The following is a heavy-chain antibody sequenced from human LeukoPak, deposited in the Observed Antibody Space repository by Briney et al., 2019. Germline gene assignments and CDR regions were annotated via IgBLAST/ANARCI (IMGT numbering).Heavy chain of an antibody. CDR2: ISGSGGST. CDR1: GITFSSYA. V-gene: IGHV3-23*01. J-gene: IGHJ4*02. Sequence: GGSLRLSCEASGITFSSYAMSWVRQAPGKGLEWVSSISGSGGSTYYADSVKGRFTISRDNSKNTLYLHMNSLRGEDTAVYYCAKELTYTIAAAVDVDYWGQGTLVTVSS. D-gene: IGHD6-13*01. CDR3: AKELTYTIAAAVDVDY.